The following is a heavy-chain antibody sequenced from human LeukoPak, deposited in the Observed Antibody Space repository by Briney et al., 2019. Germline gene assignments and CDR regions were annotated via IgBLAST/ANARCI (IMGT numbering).Heavy chain of an antibody. V-gene: IGHV1-2*06. Sequence: GESLKVSCKASGYTFTGYYMHWVRQAPGQGLEWMGRINPNSGGTNYAQKFQGRVTMTKDTSISTAYMELSRLRSDDTAVYYCARGIIYYDSSGYYGYWGQGTLVTVSS. CDR3: ARGIIYYDSSGYYGY. CDR1: GYTFTGYY. J-gene: IGHJ4*02. CDR2: INPNSGGT. D-gene: IGHD3-22*01.